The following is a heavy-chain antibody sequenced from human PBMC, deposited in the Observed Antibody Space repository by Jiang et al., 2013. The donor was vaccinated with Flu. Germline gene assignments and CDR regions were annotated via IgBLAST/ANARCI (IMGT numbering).Heavy chain of an antibody. J-gene: IGHJ4*02. D-gene: IGHD3-16*02. Sequence: QLVESGAEVKKPGESLRISCKGSGYSFTNYWITWVRQMPGKGLEWMGRIDPSDFYTNYSPSFQGHVTISADKSISTAYLQWSSLKASDTAMYYCARGGITFGGVIVAWGQGTLVTVSS. CDR2: IDPSDFYT. CDR1: GYSFTNYW. V-gene: IGHV5-10-1*03. CDR3: ARGGITFGGVIVA.